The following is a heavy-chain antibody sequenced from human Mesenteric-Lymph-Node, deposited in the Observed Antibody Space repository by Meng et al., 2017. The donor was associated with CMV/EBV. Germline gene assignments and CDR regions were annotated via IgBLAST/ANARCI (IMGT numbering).Heavy chain of an antibody. CDR2: IYYSGST. D-gene: IGHD3-3*01. CDR1: GGSFSRYY. V-gene: IGHV4-59*01. Sequence: SETLSLTCAVYGGSFSRYYWSWIRQSPGKGLEWIGYIYYSGSTNYNPSLKSRVTISVDTSKNQFSLKLSAVTAADTAVYYCARDREGITIFGVATYYFDYWGQGTLVTVSS. CDR3: ARDREGITIFGVATYYFDY. J-gene: IGHJ4*02.